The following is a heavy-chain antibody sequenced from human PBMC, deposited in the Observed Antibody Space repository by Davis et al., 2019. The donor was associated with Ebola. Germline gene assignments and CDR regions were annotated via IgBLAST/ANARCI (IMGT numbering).Heavy chain of an antibody. J-gene: IGHJ5*02. V-gene: IGHV1-2*02. Sequence: ASVKVSCKASGYTFTGYYMHWVRQAPGHGLEWMGWINPNSGGTNYAQKSQGRVTMTRDTYISTAYMELSRLRSDDTAVYYCARDRPAAIRSVNWFDPWGQGTLVTVSS. CDR2: INPNSGGT. D-gene: IGHD2-2*02. CDR3: ARDRPAAIRSVNWFDP. CDR1: GYTFTGYY.